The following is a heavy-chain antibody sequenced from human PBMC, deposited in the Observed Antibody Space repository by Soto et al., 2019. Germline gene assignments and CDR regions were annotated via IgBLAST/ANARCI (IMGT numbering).Heavy chain of an antibody. V-gene: IGHV4-34*01. J-gene: IGHJ5*02. Sequence: PSETLSLTCAVYGGSFSGYYWSWIRQPPGKGLEWIGEINHSGSTNYNPSLKSRVTISVDTSKNQFSLKLSSVTAADTAVYYCARGPITMVRRGVLGWFDPWGQGTLVTVSS. CDR1: GGSFSGYY. D-gene: IGHD3-10*01. CDR2: INHSGST. CDR3: ARGPITMVRRGVLGWFDP.